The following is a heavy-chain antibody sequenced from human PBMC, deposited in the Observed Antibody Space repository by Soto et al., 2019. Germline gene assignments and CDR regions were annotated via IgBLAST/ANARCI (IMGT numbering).Heavy chain of an antibody. Sequence: QVQLVQSGAEVKKPGASVRLSCKVSGKSFDNFAVHWVRQTPGQRPEWLGRINVGDDKTKYSEKFQGRVIVSYDTSATTAYMALRALSSEDTAVYYCARAKYDYIWGSYHPFGPWAQGAQVTVAS. D-gene: IGHD3-16*02. CDR1: GKSFDNFA. J-gene: IGHJ5*02. CDR2: INVGDDKT. CDR3: ARAKYDYIWGSYHPFGP. V-gene: IGHV1-3*01.